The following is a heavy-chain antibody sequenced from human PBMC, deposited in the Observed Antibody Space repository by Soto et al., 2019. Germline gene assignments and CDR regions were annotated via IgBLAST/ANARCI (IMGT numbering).Heavy chain of an antibody. D-gene: IGHD3-10*01. J-gene: IGHJ6*03. V-gene: IGHV1-2*04. CDR3: ARDINDGFSGYYYMDV. CDR1: GYTFTGYY. Sequence: ASVKVSCKASGYTFTGYYMHWVRQAPGQGLEWMGWINPNSGGTNYAQKFQGWVTMTRDTSISTAYMELSRLRSDDTAVYYCARDINDGFSGYYYMDVWGKGTTVTVSS. CDR2: INPNSGGT.